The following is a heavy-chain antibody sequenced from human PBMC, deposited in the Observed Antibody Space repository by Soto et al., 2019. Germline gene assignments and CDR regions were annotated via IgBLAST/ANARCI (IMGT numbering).Heavy chain of an antibody. Sequence: QVQLVQSGAEVKKPGSAVKVSCKDSGGTFSTYSMFWVRQAPGQGLEWMGRIIPMLGIANYAQKFQGRVTIAAHKSTGTAYMELSSLRSEDTALYYCTIGSWSGEVFDIWGQGTMVPVSS. V-gene: IGHV1-69*02. CDR3: TIGSWSGEVFDI. CDR1: GGTFSTYS. J-gene: IGHJ3*02. D-gene: IGHD2-21*01. CDR2: IIPMLGIA.